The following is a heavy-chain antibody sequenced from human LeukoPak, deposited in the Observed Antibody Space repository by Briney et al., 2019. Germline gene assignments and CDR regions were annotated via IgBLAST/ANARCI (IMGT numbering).Heavy chain of an antibody. J-gene: IGHJ4*02. CDR1: GFTFSSYW. CDR2: IKQDGSEK. Sequence: PGGSLRLSCAASGFTFSSYWMGWVRQAPGKGLEWVANIKQDGSEKYYVDSVKGRFTISRDNAKNSLYLQMNSLRAEDTAVYYCARDPGSYYDYVWGSYRLKYFDYWGQGTLVTVSS. V-gene: IGHV3-7*03. CDR3: ARDPGSYYDYVWGSYRLKYFDY. D-gene: IGHD3-16*02.